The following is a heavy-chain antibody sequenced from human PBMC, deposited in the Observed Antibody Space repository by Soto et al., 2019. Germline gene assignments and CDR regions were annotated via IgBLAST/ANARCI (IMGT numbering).Heavy chain of an antibody. J-gene: IGHJ4*02. Sequence: SSETLSLTCAVYGGSFSGYYWSWIRQPPGKGLEWIGEINHSGSTNYNPSLKIRVTISVDTSKNQFSLKLSSVTAADTAVYYCARQGDYGDYETDYWGQGTLVTVS. CDR2: INHSGST. V-gene: IGHV4-34*01. CDR1: GGSFSGYY. CDR3: ARQGDYGDYETDY. D-gene: IGHD4-17*01.